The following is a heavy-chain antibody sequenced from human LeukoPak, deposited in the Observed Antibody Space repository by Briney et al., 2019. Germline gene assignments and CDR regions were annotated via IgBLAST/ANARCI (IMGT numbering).Heavy chain of an antibody. CDR1: GFTFSSYG. CDR2: TSYDGSNK. CDR3: AKTPTGYSYYANFDY. J-gene: IGHJ4*02. V-gene: IGHV3-30*19. D-gene: IGHD3-9*01. Sequence: GGSLRLSCAASGFTFSSYGMHWVRQAPGKGLEWVAGTSYDGSNKDYADSVKGRFTISRDSSKSTLYLQMNSLRAEDTAIYYCAKTPTGYSYYANFDYWGQGTLVTVSS.